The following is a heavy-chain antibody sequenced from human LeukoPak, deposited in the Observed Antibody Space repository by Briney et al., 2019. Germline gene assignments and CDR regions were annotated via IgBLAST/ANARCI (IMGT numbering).Heavy chain of an antibody. Sequence: SETLSLTCTVSGGSISSSSYYWGWIRQPPGKGLEWIGSSYYSGSTYYNPSLKSRVTISVDTSKNQFSLKLSSVTAADTAVYYCASGDGYNYRWRPSHYMDVWGKGTTVTVSS. CDR1: GGSISSSSYY. CDR2: SYYSGST. D-gene: IGHD5-24*01. J-gene: IGHJ6*03. V-gene: IGHV4-39*01. CDR3: ASGDGYNYRWRPSHYMDV.